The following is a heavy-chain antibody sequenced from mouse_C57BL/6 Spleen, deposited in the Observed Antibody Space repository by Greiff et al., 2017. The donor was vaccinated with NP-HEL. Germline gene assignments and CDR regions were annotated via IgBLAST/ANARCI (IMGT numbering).Heavy chain of an antibody. Sequence: EVQLVESGGGLVKPGGSLKLSCAASGFTFSSYAMSWVRQTPEKRLEWVATISDGGSYTYYPDNVKGRFTISRDNAKNNLYLQMSHLKSEDTAMYYCARDRHYYGSSYAYWGQGTLVTVSA. CDR1: GFTFSSYA. CDR2: ISDGGSYT. CDR3: ARDRHYYGSSYAY. V-gene: IGHV5-4*01. D-gene: IGHD1-1*01. J-gene: IGHJ3*01.